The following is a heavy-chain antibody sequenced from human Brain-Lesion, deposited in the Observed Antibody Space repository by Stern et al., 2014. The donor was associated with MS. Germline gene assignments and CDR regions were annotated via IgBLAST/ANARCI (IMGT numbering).Heavy chain of an antibody. D-gene: IGHD2-2*01. CDR1: GGSISSGGYY. Sequence: VQLVESGPGLVKPSQTLSLSCTVSGGSISSGGYYWSWIRQPAGKGLEWIGRIFNSGSTSYNPSLKWRVTISIDTSKNQFSLRLNSMTAADTAVYYCARGRVVPGFQYYATDVWGQGTTVIVSS. CDR2: IFNSGST. J-gene: IGHJ6*02. V-gene: IGHV4-61*02. CDR3: ARGRVVPGFQYYATDV.